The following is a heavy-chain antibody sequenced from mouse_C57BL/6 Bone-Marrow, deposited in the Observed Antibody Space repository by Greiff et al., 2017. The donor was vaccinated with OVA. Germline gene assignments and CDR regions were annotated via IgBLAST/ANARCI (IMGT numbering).Heavy chain of an antibody. CDR2: ISDGGSYT. D-gene: IGHD1-1*01. Sequence: EVKLMESGGGLVKPGVSLKLSCAASGFTFSSYAMSWVRQTPEKRLAWVATISDGGSYTYYPDNVKGRFTISRDNAKNNLYLQMSHLKSEDTAMYDCAREDDYYGSYWYFDVWGTGTTVTVSS. CDR3: AREDDYYGSYWYFDV. J-gene: IGHJ1*03. V-gene: IGHV5-4*01. CDR1: GFTFSSYA.